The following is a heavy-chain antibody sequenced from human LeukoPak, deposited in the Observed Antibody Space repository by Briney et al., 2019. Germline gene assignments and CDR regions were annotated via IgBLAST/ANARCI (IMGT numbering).Heavy chain of an antibody. CDR3: AKGESKDYLNYFDYLNYFDH. CDR1: GFTFSSYS. D-gene: IGHD2/OR15-2a*01. CDR2: ISSSSSII. V-gene: IGHV3-48*01. J-gene: IGHJ4*02. Sequence: PGGSLRLSCAASGFTFSSYSMNWVRQAPGKGLEWLSYISSSSSIIYYADSVKGRFTISRDNSKNTLYLQMNSLRAEDTAVYYCAKGESKDYLNYFDYLNYFDHWGQGALVTVSS.